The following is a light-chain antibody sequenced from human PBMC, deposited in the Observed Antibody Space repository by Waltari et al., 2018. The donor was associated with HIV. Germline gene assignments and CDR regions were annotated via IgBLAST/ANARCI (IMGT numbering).Light chain of an antibody. CDR3: QSYDSTLTGWV. CDR2: GNS. J-gene: IGLJ3*02. Sequence: QSVLTQPPSASGAHGHRDTFSCSGNTTNIRAGYDLKCYQHLPGRAPKVLIYGNSNRPSWVPDRFSGSKSGTSAFLAITGLQAEDEADYYCQSYDSTLTGWVFGGGTILTVL. V-gene: IGLV1-40*01. CDR1: TTNIRAGYD.